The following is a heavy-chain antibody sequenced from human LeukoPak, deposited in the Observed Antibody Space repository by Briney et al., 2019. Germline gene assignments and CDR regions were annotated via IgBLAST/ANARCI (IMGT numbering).Heavy chain of an antibody. Sequence: SVKVSCKASGGSFSGYAISWVRQAPGQGLEWMGRIIPIFGTANYAQKFQGRVTITTDESTSTAYMELSSLRSDDTAVYYCARDRYGDYVGYDYWGQGTLVTVSS. D-gene: IGHD4-17*01. CDR3: ARDRYGDYVGYDY. CDR2: IIPIFGTA. V-gene: IGHV1-69*05. J-gene: IGHJ4*02. CDR1: GGSFSGYA.